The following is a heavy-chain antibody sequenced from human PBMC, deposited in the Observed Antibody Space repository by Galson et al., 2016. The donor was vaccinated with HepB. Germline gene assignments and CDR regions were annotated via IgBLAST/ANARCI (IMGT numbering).Heavy chain of an antibody. V-gene: IGHV3-30-3*01. CDR2: ISFDGNTK. CDR1: GFTFSSYDTYDSYA. CDR3: ARGSGCFDDAGPSRY. J-gene: IGHJ4*02. D-gene: IGHD1-26*01. Sequence: SLRLSCAASGFTFSSYDTYDSYAMHWVRQAPGKGLEWVAVISFDGNTKYYANSVPGRFTIPRDNSKSTLYLQMTNLRTKDTAVYHCARGSGCFDDAGPSRYWGQETLVTVSS.